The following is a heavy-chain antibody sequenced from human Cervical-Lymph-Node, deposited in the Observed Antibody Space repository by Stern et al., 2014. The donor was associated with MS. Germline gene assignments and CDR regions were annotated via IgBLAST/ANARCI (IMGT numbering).Heavy chain of an antibody. CDR3: ARRGVTTRFDY. Sequence: EVQLEESGAEVRKPGESLTISCLASGYSFYSYWIGWVRQMPGKGLEWMGIIYPGESDIRYSPSFQGQVTISDDKSLHTAYLQWSSLRASDTAMYYCARRGVTTRFDYWGQGTLVTVSS. J-gene: IGHJ4*02. V-gene: IGHV5-51*01. CDR2: IYPGESDI. CDR1: GYSFYSYW. D-gene: IGHD3-3*01.